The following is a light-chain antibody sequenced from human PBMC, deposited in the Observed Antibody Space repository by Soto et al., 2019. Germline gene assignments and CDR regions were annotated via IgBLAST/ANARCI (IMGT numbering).Light chain of an antibody. CDR2: DVS. Sequence: QSVLTQPASVPGSPGQSITISCTGTSSDVGAYNYVSRYQQHPGKAPKLMIYDVSNRPSGVSNRFSGSKSGNTASLTISGLQAEDEADYYCSSYTSSSTYVFGSGTKLTVL. V-gene: IGLV2-14*03. J-gene: IGLJ1*01. CDR3: SSYTSSSTYV. CDR1: SSDVGAYNY.